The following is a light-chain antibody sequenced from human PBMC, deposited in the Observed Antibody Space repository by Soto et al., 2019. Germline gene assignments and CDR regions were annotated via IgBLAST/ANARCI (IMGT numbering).Light chain of an antibody. Sequence: DIQMTQSPSSLSASVGDRVTITCRASQSISSYLNWYQQKPGKAPKLLIYAASSLQSGVPSRFSGSGSGTDFTLTISSLQPEDFATYYCQQSYSTPPGTFGGGTKVEFK. J-gene: IGKJ4*01. CDR1: QSISSY. CDR3: QQSYSTPPGT. CDR2: AAS. V-gene: IGKV1-39*01.